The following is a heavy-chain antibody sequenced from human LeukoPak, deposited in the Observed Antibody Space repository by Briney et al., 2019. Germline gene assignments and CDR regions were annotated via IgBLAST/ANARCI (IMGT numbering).Heavy chain of an antibody. CDR1: GFTFSSYA. CDR2: ISYDGSNK. V-gene: IGHV3-30-3*01. CDR3: ASPPGMGDY. J-gene: IGHJ4*02. Sequence: GGSLRLSCAASGFTFSSYAMHWVRQAPGKGLEWVAVISYDGSNKYYADSVKGRFTISRDNSKNTLYLQMNSLRAEDTAVYYCASPPGMGDYWGQGTLVTVSS. D-gene: IGHD5-24*01.